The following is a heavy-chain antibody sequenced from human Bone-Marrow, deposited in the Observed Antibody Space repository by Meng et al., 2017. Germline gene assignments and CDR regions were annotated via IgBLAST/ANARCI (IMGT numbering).Heavy chain of an antibody. CDR1: GGSFSGYY. Sequence: GQLQQWGAGLLKPSETLSLTCAGYGGSFSGYYWSWIRQPPGKGLGWIGEINHSGSTNYNPSLKSRVTISVDTSKTQFSLKLSSVTAADTAVYYCARGTRPLLFQHWGQGTLVTVSS. CDR3: ARGTRPLLFQH. V-gene: IGHV4-34*01. CDR2: INHSGST. J-gene: IGHJ1*01. D-gene: IGHD1-1*01.